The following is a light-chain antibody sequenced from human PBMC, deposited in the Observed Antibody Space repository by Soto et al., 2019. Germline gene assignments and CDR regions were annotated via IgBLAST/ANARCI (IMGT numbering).Light chain of an antibody. V-gene: IGKV1-39*01. CDR1: QSISSY. Sequence: DIPISQSPSALSASVGDRVTITCRASQSISSYLNWYQQKPGKAPKLLIYAASSLQSGVPSRFSGSGSGTDFTLTISSLQPEDFATYYCQQSYSTPITFGQGKRLAI. CDR3: QQSYSTPIT. J-gene: IGKJ5*01. CDR2: AAS.